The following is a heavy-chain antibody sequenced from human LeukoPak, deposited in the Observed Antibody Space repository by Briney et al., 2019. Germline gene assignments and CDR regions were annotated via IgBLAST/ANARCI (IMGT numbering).Heavy chain of an antibody. Sequence: PGASLRLSCAASGFTFSSHAMSWVRQAPGKGLEWVSAISGSGGSTYYADSVKGRFTISRDNSKNTLYLQMNSLRAEDTAVYYCAKGSSGLLYDCYYGMDVWGQGTTVTVSS. CDR3: AKGSSGLLYDCYYGMDV. J-gene: IGHJ6*02. D-gene: IGHD3-3*01. CDR2: ISGSGGST. V-gene: IGHV3-23*01. CDR1: GFTFSSHA.